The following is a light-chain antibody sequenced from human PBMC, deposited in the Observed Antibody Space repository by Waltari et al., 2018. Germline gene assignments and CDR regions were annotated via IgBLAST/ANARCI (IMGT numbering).Light chain of an antibody. CDR2: DVN. CDR3: CSYEGSYSMV. J-gene: IGLJ2*01. V-gene: IGLV2-11*01. CDR1: RRNVGGYDF. Sequence: QSATTQPRSVSGSPGQSVTIACTGTRRNVGGYDFVSWYQQNPGKAPKLMIYDVNMRPSGVPDRFSGSKSGNTASLTISGLQAEDEADYYCCSYEGSYSMVFGGGTRLTVL.